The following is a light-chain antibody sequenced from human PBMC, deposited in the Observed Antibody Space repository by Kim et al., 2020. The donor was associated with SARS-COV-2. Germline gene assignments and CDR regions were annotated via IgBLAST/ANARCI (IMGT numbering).Light chain of an antibody. V-gene: IGLV1-51*01. CDR1: ISHIGHNY. Sequence: QTVYTPSPGGISHIGHNYVPWYQQLPGTAPKLLIYANNTRPSGITERFSGSKSGPSATLGITGLQTGDEADYYCGTWDTSLSVSVVFGGGTKVTVL. J-gene: IGLJ2*01. CDR2: ANN. CDR3: GTWDTSLSVSVV.